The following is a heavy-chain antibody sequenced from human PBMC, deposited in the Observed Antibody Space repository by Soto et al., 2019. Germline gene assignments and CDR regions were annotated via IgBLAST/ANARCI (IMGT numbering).Heavy chain of an antibody. CDR2: INHSGST. J-gene: IGHJ6*03. Sequence: QVQLQQWGAGLLKPSETLSLTCAVYGGSFSGYYWSWIRQPPGKGLEWIGEINHSGSTNYNPSLKSRVTISVDTSKNQFSLKLSSVTAADTAVYYCARCSYYDFWSGYYRTPYYFYYMDVWGKGTTVTVSS. V-gene: IGHV4-34*01. CDR1: GGSFSGYY. D-gene: IGHD3-3*01. CDR3: ARCSYYDFWSGYYRTPYYFYYMDV.